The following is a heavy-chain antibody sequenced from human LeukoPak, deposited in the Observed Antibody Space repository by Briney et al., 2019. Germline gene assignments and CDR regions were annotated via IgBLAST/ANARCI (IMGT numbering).Heavy chain of an antibody. J-gene: IGHJ3*02. CDR1: GGSISSSNW. D-gene: IGHD3-22*01. Sequence: SETLSLTCAVSGGSISSSNWWSWVRQPPGKGLEWIGEIYHSGSTNYNPSLKNRVTISVDKSKNQFSLKLSSVTAADTAVYYCARWGYYYDSSVNAFDIWGQGTMVTVSS. V-gene: IGHV4-4*02. CDR3: ARWGYYYDSSVNAFDI. CDR2: IYHSGST.